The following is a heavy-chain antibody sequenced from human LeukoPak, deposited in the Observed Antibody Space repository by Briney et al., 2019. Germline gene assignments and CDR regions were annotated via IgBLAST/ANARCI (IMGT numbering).Heavy chain of an antibody. J-gene: IGHJ6*02. CDR1: GYTFTSYD. D-gene: IGHD6-19*01. V-gene: IGHV1-8*01. CDR2: MNPNSGNT. CDR3: ATGYSSGWYGYYYGMDV. Sequence: ASVKVSCKASGYTFTSYDINWVRQATGQGLEWMGWMNPNSGNTGYAQKFQGRVTMTRNTSISTAYMELSSLRSEDTAVYYCATGYSSGWYGYYYGMDVWGQVTTVTVSS.